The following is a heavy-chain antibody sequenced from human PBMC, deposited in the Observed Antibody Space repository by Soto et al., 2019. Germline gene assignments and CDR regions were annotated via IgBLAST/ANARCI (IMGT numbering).Heavy chain of an antibody. CDR1: GYTFTGYY. Sequence: ASVKVSCKASGYTFTGYYMHWVRQAPRQGLEWMGWINPNSGGTNYAQKFQGRVTMTRDTSISTAYMELSRLRSDDTAVYYCARVPVAVAGTKGRKWFDPWGQGTLVTVSS. D-gene: IGHD6-19*01. CDR2: INPNSGGT. J-gene: IGHJ5*02. CDR3: ARVPVAVAGTKGRKWFDP. V-gene: IGHV1-2*02.